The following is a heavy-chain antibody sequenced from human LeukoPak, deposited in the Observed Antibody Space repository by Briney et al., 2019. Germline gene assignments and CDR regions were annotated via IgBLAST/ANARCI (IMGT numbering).Heavy chain of an antibody. J-gene: IGHJ4*02. Sequence: MTGGSLRLSCTGSGFIFANAWMTWVRQAPGKGLEWVGRIKRESDGATIDYTAPVKGRFTISRDDSQNMAFLQMTSLRAEDTAVYYCTTAWRVESDHYFDYWGQGTLVTVSS. CDR3: TTAWRVESDHYFDY. D-gene: IGHD1-1*01. CDR2: IKRESDGATI. V-gene: IGHV3-15*01. CDR1: GFIFANAW.